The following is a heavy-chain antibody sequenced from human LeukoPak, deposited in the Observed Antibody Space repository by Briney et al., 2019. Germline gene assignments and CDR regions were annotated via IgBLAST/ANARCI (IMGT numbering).Heavy chain of an antibody. D-gene: IGHD6-13*01. CDR1: GGSISSYD. CDR3: AREGVRSSWYGGFDP. CDR2: IYTSGST. J-gene: IGHJ5*02. V-gene: IGHV4-4*07. Sequence: SETLSLTCTVSGGSISSYDLSWIRQPAGKGLEWIGRIYTSGSTNYNPSLKSRVTMSVDTSKNQFSLKLSSVTAADTAVYYCAREGVRSSWYGGFDPWGQGTLVTVSS.